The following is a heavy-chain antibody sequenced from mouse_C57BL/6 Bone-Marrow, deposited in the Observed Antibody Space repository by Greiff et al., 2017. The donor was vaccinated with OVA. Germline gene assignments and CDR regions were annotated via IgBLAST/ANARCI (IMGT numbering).Heavy chain of an antibody. CDR3: ARGYF. CDR2: IYPGACDT. J-gene: IGHJ2*01. Sequence: QVQLQQSGAELVKPGASVEISCKAYGDVVGSYWMNWVKQRPGTGLEWIGQIYPGACDTNYNGKFKGKATLTADKSSSTAYMQLSSLTSEDSAVYFCARGYFWGQGTTLTVSS. CDR1: GDVVGSYW. V-gene: IGHV1-80*01.